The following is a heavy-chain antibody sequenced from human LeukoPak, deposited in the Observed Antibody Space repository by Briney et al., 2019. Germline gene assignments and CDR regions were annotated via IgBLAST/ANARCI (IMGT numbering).Heavy chain of an antibody. J-gene: IGHJ4*02. CDR1: GFTFSSYC. Sequence: PGGSLRLSCVASGFTFSSYCMHWVRQAPGKGLVWVSRINSDGSSTKCADSVKGRFTISRDNAKNTLYLQMNSLRAEDTAVYYCAALDHGHDYWGQGTLVTVSS. CDR2: INSDGSST. V-gene: IGHV3-74*03. CDR3: AALDHGHDY.